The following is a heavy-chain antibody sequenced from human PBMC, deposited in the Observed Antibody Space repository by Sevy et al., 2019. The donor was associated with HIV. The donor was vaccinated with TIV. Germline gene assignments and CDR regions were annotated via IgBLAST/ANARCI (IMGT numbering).Heavy chain of an antibody. Sequence: GGSLRLSCAASGLIFSDYYMGWVCQAPGKGLEWVADISSGNTYTNYASSVKGRFTISRDNAKKSLYLQMNTLRAEDTAVYYCARLRVIASAPYYFDYWGQGALVTVSS. J-gene: IGHJ4*02. D-gene: IGHD2-21*01. CDR2: ISSGNTYT. CDR1: GLIFSDYY. CDR3: ARLRVIASAPYYFDY. V-gene: IGHV3-11*06.